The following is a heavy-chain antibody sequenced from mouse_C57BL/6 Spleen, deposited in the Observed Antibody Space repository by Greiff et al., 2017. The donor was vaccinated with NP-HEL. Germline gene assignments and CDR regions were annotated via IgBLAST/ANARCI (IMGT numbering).Heavy chain of an antibody. Sequence: EVMLVESGGGLVQPGGSLSLSCAASGFTFTDYYMSWVRQPPGKALEWLGFIRNKANGYTTEYSASVKGRFTISRDNSQSILYLQMNALRAEDSATYYCARSLGGTVVFYYWGQGTTLTVSS. D-gene: IGHD1-1*01. CDR1: GFTFTDYY. J-gene: IGHJ2*01. CDR3: ARSLGGTVVFYY. CDR2: IRNKANGYTT. V-gene: IGHV7-3*01.